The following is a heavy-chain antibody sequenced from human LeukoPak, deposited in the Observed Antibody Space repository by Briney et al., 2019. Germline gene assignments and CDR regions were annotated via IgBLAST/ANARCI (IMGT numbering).Heavy chain of an antibody. CDR2: ISGSSNTI. V-gene: IGHV3-48*01. J-gene: IGHJ6*02. Sequence: GGSLRLSCVVSGFTFSSYSMNWVRQAPGKGLEWVSYISGSSNTIYYADSVKGRITVSRDNAKNSLYLQMNSLRVEDTAVYYCARGGAEYSTITTCDPVYGIDVSGQGTTVTVSS. CDR1: GFTFSSYS. CDR3: ARGGAEYSTITTCDPVYGIDV. D-gene: IGHD6-13*01.